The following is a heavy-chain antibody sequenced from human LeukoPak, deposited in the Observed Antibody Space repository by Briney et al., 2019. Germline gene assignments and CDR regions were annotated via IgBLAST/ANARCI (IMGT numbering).Heavy chain of an antibody. J-gene: IGHJ4*02. CDR1: GGSLSNRY. V-gene: IGHV4-59*11. CDR2: IYYSGST. D-gene: IGHD2-15*01. Sequence: PSETLSLTCTVSGGSLSNRYWSWLRQSPGKGLEWIGYIYYSGSTSYNPSLNSRVTFSMDTSKSQFSLKLNSVTAADTAVYYCAGSILHSGGTCCWYYFDYWGQGALVTVSS. CDR3: AGSILHSGGTCCWYYFDY.